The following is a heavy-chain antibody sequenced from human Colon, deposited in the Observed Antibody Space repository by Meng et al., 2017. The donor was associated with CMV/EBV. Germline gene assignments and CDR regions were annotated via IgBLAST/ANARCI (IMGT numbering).Heavy chain of an antibody. CDR3: TTDLGEDY. Sequence: GESLKISCAASGFTFSDAWMSWVRQAPGKGLEWLGRIKSKTDGGTTDYAAPVKGRFTISRDDSKNTLYLQMNSLKTEDTAVYYCTTDLGEDYWGQGTLVTVSS. J-gene: IGHJ4*02. D-gene: IGHD3-16*01. CDR2: IKSKTDGGTT. CDR1: GFTFSDAW. V-gene: IGHV3-15*01.